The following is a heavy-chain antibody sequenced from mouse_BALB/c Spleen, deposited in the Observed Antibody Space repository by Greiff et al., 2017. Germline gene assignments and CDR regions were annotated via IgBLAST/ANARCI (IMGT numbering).Heavy chain of an antibody. CDR3: ASYGYDGDV. V-gene: IGHV5-17*02. J-gene: IGHJ1*01. Sequence: EVKLVESGGGLVQPGGSRKLSCAASGFTFSSFGMDWVRQAPEKGLEWVAYISSGSSTIYYADTVKGRFTISRDNPKNTLFLQMTSLRSEDTAMYYCASYGYDGDVWGAGTTVTVSS. D-gene: IGHD2-2*01. CDR1: GFTFSSFG. CDR2: ISSGSSTI.